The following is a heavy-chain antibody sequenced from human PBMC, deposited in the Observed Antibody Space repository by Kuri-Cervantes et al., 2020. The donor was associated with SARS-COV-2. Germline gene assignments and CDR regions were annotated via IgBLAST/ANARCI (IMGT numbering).Heavy chain of an antibody. V-gene: IGHV4-59*01. D-gene: IGHD5-24*01. CDR2: IYYSGST. CDR3: ARESNYTHYYGKEV. Sequence: SETLSLTCTVSGGSISTYYWSWIRQPPGKGLEWIGYIYYSGSTTYNPSLKSRVTISVDTSKNQFSLKLDSVTAADTAVYYCARESNYTHYYGKEVWGQGTTVTVSS. CDR1: GGSISTYY. J-gene: IGHJ6*02.